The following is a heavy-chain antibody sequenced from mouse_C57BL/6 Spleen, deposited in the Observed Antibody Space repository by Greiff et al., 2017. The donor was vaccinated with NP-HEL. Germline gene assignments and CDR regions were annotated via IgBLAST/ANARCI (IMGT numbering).Heavy chain of an antibody. CDR2: IDPSDSYT. CDR3: ARKTTVLDY. J-gene: IGHJ2*01. V-gene: IGHV1-69*01. Sequence: QVQLQQPGAELVMPGASVKLSCKASGYTFTSYWMHWVKQRPGQGLEWIGEIDPSDSYTNYNQKFKGKSTLTVDKSSSTAYMQLSSLTSEDSAVYYCARKTTVLDYWGQGTTLTVSS. D-gene: IGHD1-1*01. CDR1: GYTFTSYW.